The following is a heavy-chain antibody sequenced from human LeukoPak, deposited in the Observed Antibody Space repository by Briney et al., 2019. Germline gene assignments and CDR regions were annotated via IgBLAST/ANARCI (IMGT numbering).Heavy chain of an antibody. CDR3: AREWHTGLIAY. CDR1: GFTFSSYA. J-gene: IGHJ4*02. CDR2: ISKDGSNK. D-gene: IGHD3-16*02. V-gene: IGHV3-30*04. Sequence: TGGSLRLSCAASGFTFSSYAMHWVRQAPGKGLECVAVISKDGSNKSYADSVKGRFTISRDNSKNTLYPQMNSLRAEDTAVYYCAREWHTGLIAYWGQGTLVSVSS.